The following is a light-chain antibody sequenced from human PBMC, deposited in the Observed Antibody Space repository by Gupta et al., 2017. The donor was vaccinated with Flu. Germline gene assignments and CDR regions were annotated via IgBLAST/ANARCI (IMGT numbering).Light chain of an antibody. Sequence: DIQMTQSPSSLSASVGDRVTITCRASQSISSYLNWYQQKPGKAPNLLIYGSSILQSGVPSRFSGGGSGTDFTLTISSLQPEDFATYYCQQTYSTLMFSFGQGTKVQIK. CDR2: GSS. CDR1: QSISSY. CDR3: QQTYSTLMFS. V-gene: IGKV1-39*01. J-gene: IGKJ2*03.